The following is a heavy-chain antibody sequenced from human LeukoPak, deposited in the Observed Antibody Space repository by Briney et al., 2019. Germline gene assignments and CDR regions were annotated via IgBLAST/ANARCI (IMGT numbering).Heavy chain of an antibody. CDR1: GFTFSSYG. V-gene: IGHV3-30*18. Sequence: GGSLRLSCAASGFTFSSYGMHWVRQAPGKGLEWVAVISYDGSNKYYADSVKGRFTISRDNSKNTLYLQMNSLRAEDTAVYYCAKDYGNAVFDYWGQGTLATVSS. J-gene: IGHJ4*02. CDR3: AKDYGNAVFDY. D-gene: IGHD1-1*01. CDR2: ISYDGSNK.